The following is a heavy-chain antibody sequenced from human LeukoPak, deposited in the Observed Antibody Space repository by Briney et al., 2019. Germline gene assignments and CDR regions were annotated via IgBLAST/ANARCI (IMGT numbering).Heavy chain of an antibody. Sequence: PGGSLRLSCAASGFTFSSYAMSWGRQAPGRGLEWVSAISGSGGSTYYADSVKGRFTISRDNSKNTLYLQMNSLRAEDTAVYYCAKFLPTHIVVANYYFDYWSQGTLVTVSS. V-gene: IGHV3-23*01. CDR2: ISGSGGST. J-gene: IGHJ4*02. D-gene: IGHD2-21*01. CDR3: AKFLPTHIVVANYYFDY. CDR1: GFTFSSYA.